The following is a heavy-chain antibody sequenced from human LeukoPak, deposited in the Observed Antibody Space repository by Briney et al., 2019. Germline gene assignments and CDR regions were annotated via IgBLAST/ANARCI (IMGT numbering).Heavy chain of an antibody. D-gene: IGHD3-10*01. V-gene: IGHV1-18*01. J-gene: IGHJ4*02. Sequence: ASVKVSCKASGYTFTTYGIGWVRQAPGQRLEWMGWISGYNGNTNYAQKFQGRVTMTTDTSTSTAYMDLRSLRSADTALYYCARVRSYMVLDYWGQGTLVTASS. CDR1: GYTFTTYG. CDR2: ISGYNGNT. CDR3: ARVRSYMVLDY.